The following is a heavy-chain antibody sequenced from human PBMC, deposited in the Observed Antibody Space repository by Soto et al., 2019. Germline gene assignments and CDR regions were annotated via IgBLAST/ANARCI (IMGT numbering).Heavy chain of an antibody. J-gene: IGHJ5*02. CDR1: GGSISSYY. Sequence: SETLSLTCTVSGGSISSYYWSWIRQPPGKGLEWIGYIYYSGSTNYNPSLKSRVTISVDTSKNQFSLKLSSVTAADTAVYYCARLKGPTNWFDPWGQGTLVTVSS. CDR3: ARLKGPTNWFDP. CDR2: IYYSGST. V-gene: IGHV4-59*01.